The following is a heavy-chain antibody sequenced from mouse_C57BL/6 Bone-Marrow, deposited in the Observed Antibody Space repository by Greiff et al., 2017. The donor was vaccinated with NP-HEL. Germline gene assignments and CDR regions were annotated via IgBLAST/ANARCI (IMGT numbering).Heavy chain of an antibody. D-gene: IGHD2-4*01. CDR1: GYTFTNYW. CDR2: IYPGGGYT. J-gene: IGHJ1*03. V-gene: IGHV1-63*01. CDR3: ARGDDYDWYFDV. Sequence: QVQLKESGAELVRPGTSVKMSCKASGYTFTNYWIGWAKQRPGHGLEWIGDIYPGGGYTNYNEKFKGKATLTADKSSSTAYMQFSSLTSEDSAIYYCARGDDYDWYFDVWGTGTTVTVSS.